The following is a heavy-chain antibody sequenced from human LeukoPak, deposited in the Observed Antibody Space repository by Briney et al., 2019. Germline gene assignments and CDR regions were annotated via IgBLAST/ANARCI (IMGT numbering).Heavy chain of an antibody. D-gene: IGHD6-19*01. CDR2: ISYDGSNK. CDR3: AKDGGWGSLTY. CDR1: GFTFSSYG. J-gene: IGHJ4*02. V-gene: IGHV3-30*18. Sequence: PGGSLRLSCAASGFTFSSYGMHWVRQAPGKGLEWVAVISYDGSNKYYADSVKGRFTISRDNSKNTLYLQMNSLRAEDTAVYYCAKDGGWGSLTYWGQGTLVTVSS.